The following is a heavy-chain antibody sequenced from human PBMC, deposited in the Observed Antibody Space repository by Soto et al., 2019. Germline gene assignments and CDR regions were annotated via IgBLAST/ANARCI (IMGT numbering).Heavy chain of an antibody. Sequence: QVQLVESGGGVVQPGRSLTLSCVASGFSFSDYGMHWVRQAPGKGLEWVAIISYDGSEKSYADSVKGRFTTSRDNSKNTLFLQMNRLRPEDTAVYFCAKDVAAITLFFENWGRGVLVTVSS. CDR3: AKDVAAITLFFEN. CDR1: GFSFSDYG. J-gene: IGHJ4*02. V-gene: IGHV3-30*18. D-gene: IGHD5-12*01. CDR2: ISYDGSEK.